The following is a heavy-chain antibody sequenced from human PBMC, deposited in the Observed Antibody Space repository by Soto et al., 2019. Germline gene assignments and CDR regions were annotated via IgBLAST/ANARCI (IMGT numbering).Heavy chain of an antibody. CDR2: TYYRSKWYN. CDR3: ARVRYCSGGTCYIPFAY. D-gene: IGHD2-15*01. Sequence: QTLSLTCAISGDSVSSNSAAWNWIRQSPSRGLEWLGRTYYRSKWYNDYAVSVKSRITINPDTSKNHFSLQLNSVTPEDTAVYYCARVRYCSGGTCYIPFAYWGQGTLVTVSS. CDR1: GDSVSSNSAA. J-gene: IGHJ4*02. V-gene: IGHV6-1*01.